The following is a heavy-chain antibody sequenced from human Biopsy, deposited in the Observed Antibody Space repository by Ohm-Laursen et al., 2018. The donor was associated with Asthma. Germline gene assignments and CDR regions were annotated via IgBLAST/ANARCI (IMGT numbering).Heavy chain of an antibody. D-gene: IGHD3-10*01. J-gene: IGHJ6*02. CDR3: AESDYYGSGYYYGMDV. Sequence: SVKVSCKASGGTFSSYAISWVRQAPGQGLEWMGGIIPLFGTANYAQKFQGRVTITADESTSTAYMELSSLRSEDTAVYYCAESDYYGSGYYYGMDVWGQGTTVTVSS. V-gene: IGHV1-69*13. CDR1: GGTFSSYA. CDR2: IIPLFGTA.